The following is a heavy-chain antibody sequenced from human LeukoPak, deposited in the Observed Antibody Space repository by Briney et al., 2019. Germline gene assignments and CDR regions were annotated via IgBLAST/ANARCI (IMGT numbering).Heavy chain of an antibody. CDR2: INHSGST. D-gene: IGHD3-10*01. Sequence: SETLSLTCAVYGGSFSGYYWSWIRQPPGKGLEWIGEINHSGSTNYNPSLKSRVTISVDTSKNQFSLKLSSVTAADTAVYYCASRSVRWFDPWGQGTLVTVSS. CDR3: ASRSVRWFDP. J-gene: IGHJ5*02. CDR1: GGSFSGYY. V-gene: IGHV4-34*01.